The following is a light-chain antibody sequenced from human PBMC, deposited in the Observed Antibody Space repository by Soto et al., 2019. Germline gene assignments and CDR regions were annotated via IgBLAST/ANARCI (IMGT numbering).Light chain of an antibody. Sequence: QSVLTQPPSASGTPGQRVTISCSGSSSNIGSNYVYWYQQLPGTAPKLLIYRNNQRPSGVPDRFSGSKSGTSASLAISGLRSEDEADYYCAAWDDSLSGRHVVFGGGTQLTV. CDR1: SSNIGSNY. CDR2: RNN. V-gene: IGLV1-47*01. J-gene: IGLJ2*01. CDR3: AAWDDSLSGRHVV.